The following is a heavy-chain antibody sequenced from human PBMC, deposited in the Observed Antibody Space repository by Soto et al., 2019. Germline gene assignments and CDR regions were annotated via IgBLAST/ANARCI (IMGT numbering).Heavy chain of an antibody. CDR1: GFTFSSYD. J-gene: IGHJ4*02. D-gene: IGHD6-13*01. CDR3: SRVRLAAAGPLNY. CDR2: ISYDGSNK. V-gene: IGHV3-30-3*01. Sequence: PGGSLRLSCAASGFTFSSYDMHWVRQAPGKGLEWVAVISYDGSNKHYADSVKGRFTISRDNSKNTLYLQMNSLRAEDTAVYYCSRVRLAAAGPLNYWGQGTLVPVSS.